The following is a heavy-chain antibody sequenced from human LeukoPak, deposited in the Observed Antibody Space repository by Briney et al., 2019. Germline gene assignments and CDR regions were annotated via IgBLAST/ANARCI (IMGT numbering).Heavy chain of an antibody. CDR1: GGSISSYY. J-gene: IGHJ6*02. Sequence: SETLSLTCTVSGGSISSYYWGWIRQPPGKGLEWIGSIYYSGSTYYNPSLKSRVTISVDTSKNQFSLKLSSVTAADTAVYYCASSSRSGYYYYYYYYGMDVWGQGTTVTVSS. V-gene: IGHV4-39*01. CDR3: ASSSRSGYYYYYYYYGMDV. D-gene: IGHD3-22*01. CDR2: IYYSGST.